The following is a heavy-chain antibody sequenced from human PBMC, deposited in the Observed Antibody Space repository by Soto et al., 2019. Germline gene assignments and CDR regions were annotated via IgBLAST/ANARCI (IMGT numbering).Heavy chain of an antibody. J-gene: IGHJ2*01. D-gene: IGHD2-2*01. V-gene: IGHV1-24*01. CDR2: FDPEDGET. Sequence: ASVKVSCKVSGYTLTELSMHWLRQAPGKGLEWMGGFDPEDGETIYAQKFQGRVTMTEDTSTDTAYMELSSLRSEDTAVYYCATDLVVTAAMGWYFDLWGRGTLVTVSS. CDR3: ATDLVVTAAMGWYFDL. CDR1: GYTLTELS.